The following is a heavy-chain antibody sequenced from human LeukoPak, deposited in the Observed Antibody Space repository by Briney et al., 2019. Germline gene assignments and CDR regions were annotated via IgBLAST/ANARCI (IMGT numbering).Heavy chain of an antibody. V-gene: IGHV1-69*05. CDR1: EGTFSSYA. Sequence: SVKVSCKASEGTFSSYAISWVRQAPGQGLEWMGGIIPIFGTANYAQKFQGRVTITTDESTSTAYMELSSLRSEDTAVYYRASPDSPAGGNFDYWGQGTLVTVSS. CDR3: ASPDSPAGGNFDY. D-gene: IGHD2-2*01. CDR2: IIPIFGTA. J-gene: IGHJ4*02.